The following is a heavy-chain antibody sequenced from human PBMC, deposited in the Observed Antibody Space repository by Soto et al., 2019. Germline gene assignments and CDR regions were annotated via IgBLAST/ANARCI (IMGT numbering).Heavy chain of an antibody. J-gene: IGHJ4*01. V-gene: IGHV4-31*03. CDR2: IYNSETT. CDR1: GGSIARGGDD. Sequence: SETLSLTCTVSGGSIARGGDDWSWIRQQPGKGLEWIGYIYNSETTYSNPSFKSRVTISVDTSKNQFSLNQSSVTAPDTALYYCSRNRSRRDLLAYWAQRTVDTGSS. CDR3: SRNRSRRDLLAY. D-gene: IGHD1-26*01.